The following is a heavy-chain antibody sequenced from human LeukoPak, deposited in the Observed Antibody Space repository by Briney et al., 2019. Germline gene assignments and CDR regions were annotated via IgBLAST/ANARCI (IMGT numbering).Heavy chain of an antibody. Sequence: GGSLRLSCAASGFTVSSNYMSWVRQAPGKGLEWVSVIYSGGSTYYADSVKGRFTLSRYNSKNTLYLQMNSLRAEDTAVYYCARALIGIAVAGTDLWFDPWGQGTLVTVSS. V-gene: IGHV3-53*01. J-gene: IGHJ5*02. D-gene: IGHD6-19*01. CDR1: GFTVSSNY. CDR3: ARALIGIAVAGTDLWFDP. CDR2: IYSGGST.